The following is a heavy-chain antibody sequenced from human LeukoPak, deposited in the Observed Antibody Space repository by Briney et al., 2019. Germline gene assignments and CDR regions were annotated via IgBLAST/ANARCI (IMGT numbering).Heavy chain of an antibody. V-gene: IGHV4-4*02. Sequence: SGTLSLTCAVSGGSISSSNWWSWVRQPPGKGLEWIGEIYHSGSSNYNPSLKSRVTISVDTSKNQFSLKLSSVTAADTAVYYCARPNSYSRLNWFDPWGQGTLVTVSS. D-gene: IGHD6-13*01. J-gene: IGHJ5*02. CDR1: GGSISSSNW. CDR2: IYHSGSS. CDR3: ARPNSYSRLNWFDP.